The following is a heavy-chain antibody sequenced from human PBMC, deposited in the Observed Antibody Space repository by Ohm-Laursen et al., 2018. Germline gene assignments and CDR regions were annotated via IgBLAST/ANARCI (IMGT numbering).Heavy chain of an antibody. D-gene: IGHD1-26*01. Sequence: SLRLSCSASGFTFSSYWMSWVRQAPGKGLEWVANIKQDGSEKYYVDSVKGRFTISRDNAKNSLYLQMNSLRAEDTAVYYCARSGPVLSFDYWGQGTLVTVSS. CDR3: ARSGPVLSFDY. CDR2: IKQDGSEK. V-gene: IGHV3-7*01. CDR1: GFTFSSYW. J-gene: IGHJ4*02.